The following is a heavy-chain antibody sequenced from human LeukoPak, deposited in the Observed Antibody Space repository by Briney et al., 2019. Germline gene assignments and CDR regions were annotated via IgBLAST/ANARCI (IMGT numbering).Heavy chain of an antibody. V-gene: IGHV3-23*01. CDR3: ARGSGGQWLVFEVPNWFDP. CDR2: INSNGGST. D-gene: IGHD6-19*01. CDR1: GFTFSSYA. Sequence: GGSLRLSCAASGFTFSSYAMNWVRQAPGKGLEWVSAINSNGGSTYYADSVKGRFTISRDNSKNTLYLQMNSLRAEDTAVYYCARGSGGQWLVFEVPNWFDPWGQGTLVTVSS. J-gene: IGHJ5*02.